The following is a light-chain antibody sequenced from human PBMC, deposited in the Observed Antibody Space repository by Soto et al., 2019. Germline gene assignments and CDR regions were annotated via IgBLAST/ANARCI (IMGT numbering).Light chain of an antibody. J-gene: IGLJ1*01. CDR3: QSYDSSLGGLYV. V-gene: IGLV1-40*01. Sequence: QSVLTQPPSVSGAPGQRVTISCIGSTSNIGAGYDVHWYRQLPGTAPKLLISANNNRPSGVPDRFSGSKSGTSASLAITGLQAEDEADYYCQSYDSSLGGLYVFGTGTKLTVL. CDR1: TSNIGAGYD. CDR2: ANN.